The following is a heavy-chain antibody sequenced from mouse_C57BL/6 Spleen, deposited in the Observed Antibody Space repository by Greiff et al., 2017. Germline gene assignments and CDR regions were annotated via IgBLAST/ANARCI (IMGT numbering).Heavy chain of an antibody. V-gene: IGHV1-78*01. J-gene: IGHJ4*01. CDR2: IYPRDGST. CDR3: SRMVPYAMDY. D-gene: IGHD2-1*01. Sequence: VQLQQSDAELVKPGASVKISCKVSGYTFTDHTIHWMKQRPEQGLDWIGYIYPRDGSTKYNEKFEGKATLTADKSSSTASMQLNSLTSEDSAVYICSRMVPYAMDYWGQGTSVTVSS. CDR1: GYTFTDHT.